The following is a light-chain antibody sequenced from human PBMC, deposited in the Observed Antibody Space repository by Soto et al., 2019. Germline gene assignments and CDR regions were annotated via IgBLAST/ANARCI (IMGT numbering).Light chain of an antibody. Sequence: EIVLTQSPGTLSLSPGERATLSCRASQSVGRNYLAWYQQKPGQAPRLLIHRISTRATGIPDRFSGSGSATDFTLTISRLEPEEFAVYYCQQYDNAPQTFGQGTRVEIK. V-gene: IGKV3-20*01. J-gene: IGKJ1*01. CDR2: RIS. CDR3: QQYDNAPQT. CDR1: QSVGRNY.